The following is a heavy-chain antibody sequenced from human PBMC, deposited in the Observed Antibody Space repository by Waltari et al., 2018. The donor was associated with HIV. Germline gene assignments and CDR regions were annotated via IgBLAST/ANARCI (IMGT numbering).Heavy chain of an antibody. Sequence: QVQLQESGPGLVKPSATLSLTCAVSGYSISSGYYWGWIRHPPGKGLEWIGSIYQSGSTYYNPSLKSRVTISVDTAKNQFSLKLSSVTAADTAVYYCARDLRYGSGSRKWVIDYWGQGTLVTVSS. CDR1: GYSISSGYY. V-gene: IGHV4-38-2*02. D-gene: IGHD3-10*01. CDR3: ARDLRYGSGSRKWVIDY. J-gene: IGHJ4*02. CDR2: IYQSGST.